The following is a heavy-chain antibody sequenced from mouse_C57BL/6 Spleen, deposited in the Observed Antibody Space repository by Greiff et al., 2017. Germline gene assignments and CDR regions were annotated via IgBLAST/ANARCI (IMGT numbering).Heavy chain of an antibody. J-gene: IGHJ3*01. CDR3: ERPAQATGAGFAY. Sequence: QVQLQQPGAELVRPGSSVKLSCKASGYTFTSYWMHWVKQRPIQGLEWIGNIDPSDSETHYNQKFKDKATLTVDKSSSTAYMQLSSLTSEDSAVYYCERPAQATGAGFAYWGQGTLVTVS. V-gene: IGHV1-52*01. CDR1: GYTFTSYW. D-gene: IGHD3-2*02. CDR2: IDPSDSET.